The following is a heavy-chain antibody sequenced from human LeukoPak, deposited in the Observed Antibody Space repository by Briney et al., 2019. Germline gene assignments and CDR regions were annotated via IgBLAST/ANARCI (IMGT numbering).Heavy chain of an antibody. J-gene: IGHJ4*02. V-gene: IGHV3-30-3*01. CDR3: ARKGLPDY. CDR1: GFTFSSYA. CDR2: ISYDGSNK. Sequence: GGSLRLSCAASGFTFSSYAMHWVRQAPGKGLEWVAVISYDGSNKYYADSVKGRFTISRDNSKNSLYLQMNSLRAEDTAVYYCARKGLPDYWGQGTLVTVSS.